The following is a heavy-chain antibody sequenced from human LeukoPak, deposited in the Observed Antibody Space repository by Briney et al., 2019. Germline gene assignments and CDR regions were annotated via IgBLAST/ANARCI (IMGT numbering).Heavy chain of an antibody. V-gene: IGHV3-30*04. Sequence: GSLRLSCAASGFTFSSYAMHGVRKAPGKGLEWVAVISYDGSNKYYADSVKGRFTISRDNSKNTLYLQMNSLRAEDTAVYYCAKDPDRGSRYWGQGTLVTVSS. CDR2: ISYDGSNK. J-gene: IGHJ4*02. D-gene: IGHD1-14*01. CDR3: AKDPDRGSRY. CDR1: GFTFSSYA.